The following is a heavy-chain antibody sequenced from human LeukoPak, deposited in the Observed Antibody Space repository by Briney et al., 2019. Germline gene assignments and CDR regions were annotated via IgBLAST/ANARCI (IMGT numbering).Heavy chain of an antibody. CDR1: GGSVSSGISY. D-gene: IGHD2-2*01. Sequence: SETLSLTCSVSGGSVSSGISYWSWIRQPPGEGLERIGYVYYSGSTNYNPSLKTRLHLSVDTSKDRFSLKLSSVTAADTAVYYCASSPRLTTSWFLFDSWSHGTLVTVSS. V-gene: IGHV4-61*03. CDR2: VYYSGST. CDR3: ASSPRLTTSWFLFDS. J-gene: IGHJ5*01.